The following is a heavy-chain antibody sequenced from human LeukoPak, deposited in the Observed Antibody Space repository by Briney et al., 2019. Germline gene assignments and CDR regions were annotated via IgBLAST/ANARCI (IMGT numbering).Heavy chain of an antibody. CDR3: AREGFGELPPYYYYYYMDV. V-gene: IGHV3-21*01. D-gene: IGHD3-10*01. CDR1: GFTFSSYS. Sequence: GGSLRLSCAASGFTFSSYSMNWVRQAPGKGLEWVSSISSSSSYIYYADSVKGRFTISRDNAKNSLYLQMNSLRAEDTAVYYCAREGFGELPPYYYYYYMDVWGKGTTVTISS. CDR2: ISSSSSYI. J-gene: IGHJ6*03.